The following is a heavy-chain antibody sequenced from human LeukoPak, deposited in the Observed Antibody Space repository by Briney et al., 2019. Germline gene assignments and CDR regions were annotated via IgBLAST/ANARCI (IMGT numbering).Heavy chain of an antibody. D-gene: IGHD3-10*01. Sequence: SVKVSCKCSGGTFISYAISWVRQPPGQGLEWVGRIIPILGIANYAHDVQGRVTITTDKSTSTAYLEMNSLGSEDTAVYYCAREGESIGGHDFDYWGQGTLVTVSS. CDR3: AREGESIGGHDFDY. CDR2: IIPILGIA. V-gene: IGHV1-69*04. J-gene: IGHJ4*02. CDR1: GGTFISYA.